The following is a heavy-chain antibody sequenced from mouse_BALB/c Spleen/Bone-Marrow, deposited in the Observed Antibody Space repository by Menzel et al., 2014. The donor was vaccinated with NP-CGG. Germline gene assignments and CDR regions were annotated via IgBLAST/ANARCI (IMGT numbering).Heavy chain of an antibody. CDR1: GFTFTDYY. J-gene: IGHJ3*01. V-gene: IGHV7-3*02. CDR3: ARDGSWFAY. Sequence: EVQGVESGGGLVQPGGSLRLSCAPSGFTFTDYYMSWVRPPPGKALEWLGFIRNKANGYTTEYSASVKGRFTISRDNSQSILYLQMNTLRAEDSATYYCARDGSWFAYWGQGTLVTVSA. CDR2: IRNKANGYTT.